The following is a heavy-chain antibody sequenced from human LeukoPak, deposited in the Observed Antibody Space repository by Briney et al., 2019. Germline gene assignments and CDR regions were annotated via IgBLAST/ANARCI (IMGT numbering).Heavy chain of an antibody. D-gene: IGHD5-24*01. Sequence: SQTLSLTCTVSGGSISSGENYWSWIRQPPGKGLEWIGYIYHSGTTYYNPSLKSRVTISVDTSKNQFSLKLSSVTAADTAVYYCASRPVRDGYNPHFWYWGQGTLVTVSS. J-gene: IGHJ4*02. CDR3: ASRPVRDGYNPHFWY. CDR2: IYHSGTT. CDR1: GGSISSGENY. V-gene: IGHV4-30-4*01.